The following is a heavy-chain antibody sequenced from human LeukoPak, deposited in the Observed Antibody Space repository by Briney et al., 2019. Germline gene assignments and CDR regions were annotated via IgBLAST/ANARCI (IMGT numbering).Heavy chain of an antibody. D-gene: IGHD3-9*01. CDR3: ARGIYYDILTGPPDY. CDR1: GFTFSTSV. Sequence: GRSLSLSCAASGFTFSTSVMHWVRQAPGKGLEWVTLISFDGSNKYYADSVKGRFTISRDNSKDRLYLQMNGLRPDDTAVYYCARGIYYDILTGPPDYWGQGTLVAVSS. CDR2: ISFDGSNK. V-gene: IGHV3-30*04. J-gene: IGHJ4*02.